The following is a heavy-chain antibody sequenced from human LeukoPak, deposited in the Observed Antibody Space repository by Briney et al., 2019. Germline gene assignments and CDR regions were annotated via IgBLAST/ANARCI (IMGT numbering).Heavy chain of an antibody. CDR2: INPSGGST. Sequence: ASVKVSCKASGYTFTSYDINWVRQATGQGLEWMGIINPSGGSTSYAQKFQGRVTMTRDMSTSTVYMELSSLRSEDTAVYYCARALGRRSDFDYWGQGTLVTVSS. J-gene: IGHJ4*02. CDR3: ARALGRRSDFDY. CDR1: GYTFTSYD. D-gene: IGHD1-1*01. V-gene: IGHV1-46*01.